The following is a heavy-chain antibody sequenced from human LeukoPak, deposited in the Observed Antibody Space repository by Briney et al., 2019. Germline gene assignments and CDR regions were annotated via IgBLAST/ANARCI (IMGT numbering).Heavy chain of an antibody. D-gene: IGHD3-10*01. Sequence: ASVKVSCKASGYSFTVFYIHWVRQAPGQGLEWLGYVNPNSGDTKYAQTLHGRVTMTRDTSITTAYMELRSLRSDDTAVYYCARGPGLWFGELSLSYYMDVWGKGTTVTVSS. CDR3: ARGPGLWFGELSLSYYMDV. V-gene: IGHV1-2*02. CDR1: GYSFTVFY. J-gene: IGHJ6*03. CDR2: VNPNSGDT.